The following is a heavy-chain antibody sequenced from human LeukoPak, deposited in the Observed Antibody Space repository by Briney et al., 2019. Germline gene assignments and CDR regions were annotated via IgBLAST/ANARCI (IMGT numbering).Heavy chain of an antibody. J-gene: IGHJ4*02. CDR3: ARLPRPERPQLLFDY. V-gene: IGHV5-51*01. CDR1: GYSFTSYW. Sequence: GESLKISCKGSGYSFTSYWIGWVRQMPGKGLEWMGIIYPGDSDTRYSPSFQGQVTISADKSISTAYLQWSSLKASDTAMYYCARLPRPERPQLLFDYWGQGTLVTVSS. D-gene: IGHD1-14*01. CDR2: IYPGDSDT.